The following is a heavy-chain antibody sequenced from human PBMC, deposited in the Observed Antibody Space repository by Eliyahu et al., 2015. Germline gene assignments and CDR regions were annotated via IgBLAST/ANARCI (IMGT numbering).Heavy chain of an antibody. Sequence: EVQLVESGGGLVKPGGSLRLSCXAXXFXXSNAWMXXVRQAPGKGLEWVGRIKSKTDGGTTDYAAPVKGRFTISRDDSKNTLYLQMNSLKTEDTAVYYCTTPHIGSGWYIWGQGTLVTVSS. CDR1: XFXXSNAW. CDR3: TTPHIGSGWYI. CDR2: IKSKTDGGTT. J-gene: IGHJ4*02. V-gene: IGHV3-15*01. D-gene: IGHD6-19*01.